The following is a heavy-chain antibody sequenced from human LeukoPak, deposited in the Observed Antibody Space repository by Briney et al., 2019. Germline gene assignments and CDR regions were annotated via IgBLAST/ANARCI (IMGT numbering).Heavy chain of an antibody. Sequence: GGSLRLSCAASGFIFDDHGMSWVRQAPGKGLEWVANIKQDGSEKYYVDSVKGRFTISRDNAKNSLYLQMNSLRAEDTAVYYCANGEVYFDYWGQGTLVTVSS. CDR3: ANGEVYFDY. CDR2: IKQDGSEK. D-gene: IGHD4-17*01. CDR1: GFIFDDHG. J-gene: IGHJ4*02. V-gene: IGHV3-7*01.